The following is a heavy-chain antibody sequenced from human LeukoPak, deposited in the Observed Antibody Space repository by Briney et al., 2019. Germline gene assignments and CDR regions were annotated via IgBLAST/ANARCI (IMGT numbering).Heavy chain of an antibody. V-gene: IGHV4-59*01. CDR1: GDSMNSYY. Sequence: PSEPLSLTCTVSGDSMNSYYWSWIRQPPGKGVEWIGHIYYIGSTNYNPSLKSRITISVDTSKNQFSLKLSSVTAADTAVYYCARKLSGADKGFDYWGQGTLVTVSS. D-gene: IGHD3-10*01. J-gene: IGHJ4*02. CDR3: ARKLSGADKGFDY. CDR2: IYYIGST.